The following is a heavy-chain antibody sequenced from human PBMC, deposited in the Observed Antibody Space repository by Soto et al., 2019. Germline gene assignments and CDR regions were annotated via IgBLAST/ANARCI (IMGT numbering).Heavy chain of an antibody. CDR3: AKDMKWGGMTTIHYFDS. J-gene: IGHJ4*02. V-gene: IGHV3-30*18. D-gene: IGHD4-17*01. CDR1: GFTFTSYV. Sequence: GGSLRLSCAASGFTFTSYVIYWVRQPPGKGLEWVAVISSDGSNKYYADSVKGRFTISRDNAKNSLFLQMNSLRPEDTALYYCAKDMKWGGMTTIHYFDSWGQGTQVTVSS. CDR2: ISSDGSNK.